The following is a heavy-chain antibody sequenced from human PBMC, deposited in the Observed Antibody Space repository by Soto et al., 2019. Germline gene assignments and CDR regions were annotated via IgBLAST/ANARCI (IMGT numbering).Heavy chain of an antibody. CDR3: ASGSSGWEY. V-gene: IGHV3-13*01. D-gene: IGHD6-19*01. J-gene: IGHJ4*02. CDR2: IGTVNDR. Sequence: EVQLVESGGGLVQPGGSLRLSGAASGFTFSTYDFSWVRQATGKGLGWVSGIGTVNDRYSAGSVKGRFTLSRENTKNSLYLQMSSLRAEDSAVYYCASGSSGWEYWGEGTLVTVSS. CDR1: GFTFSTYD.